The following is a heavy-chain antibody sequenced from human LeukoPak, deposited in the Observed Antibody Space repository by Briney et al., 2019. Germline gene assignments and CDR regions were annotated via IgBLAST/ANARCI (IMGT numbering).Heavy chain of an antibody. CDR2: ISGSGGST. D-gene: IGHD1-1*01. V-gene: IGHV3-23*01. Sequence: GGSLRLSCAASGFTFSSYAMSWVRQAPGKGLEWVSAISGSGGSTYYADSVKGRFTISRDNSKNTLYLQTNSLRAEDTAVYYCAKDQLESRGYYYYYGMDVWGQGTTVTVSS. CDR3: AKDQLESRGYYYYYGMDV. J-gene: IGHJ6*02. CDR1: GFTFSSYA.